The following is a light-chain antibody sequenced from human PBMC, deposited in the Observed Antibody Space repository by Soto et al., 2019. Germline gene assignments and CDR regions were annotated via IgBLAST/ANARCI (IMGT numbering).Light chain of an antibody. Sequence: DVVMTQSPLSLPVTLGQPASISCRSSQSLVHSDGVNYLTWFQQRPGQSPRRLLYKVSNRDSGVPDRFIGSGSGTDSTLKISRVEAEDVGIYYCMQGRPPFTFGPGTEVHL. CDR3: MQGRPPFT. J-gene: IGKJ3*01. CDR1: QSLVHSDGVNY. V-gene: IGKV2-30*02. CDR2: KVS.